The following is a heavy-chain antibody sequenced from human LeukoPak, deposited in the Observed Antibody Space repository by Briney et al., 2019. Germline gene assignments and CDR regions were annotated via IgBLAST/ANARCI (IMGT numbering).Heavy chain of an antibody. Sequence: SETLSLTCTVSGGSISSNDYFWGWIRQPPGKGLEWIGSLSYSGSTYYNPSLRSRVTTSADTSKNQFSLKLISVTAADTAVYYCARHKKDYYETSGYYGGFDYWGQGTLVTASS. V-gene: IGHV4-39*01. CDR1: GGSISSNDYF. D-gene: IGHD3-22*01. CDR3: ARHKKDYYETSGYYGGFDY. CDR2: LSYSGST. J-gene: IGHJ4*02.